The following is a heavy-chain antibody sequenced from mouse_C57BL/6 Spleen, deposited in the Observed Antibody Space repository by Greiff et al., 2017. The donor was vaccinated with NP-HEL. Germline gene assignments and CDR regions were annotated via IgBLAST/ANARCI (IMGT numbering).Heavy chain of an antibody. D-gene: IGHD2-10*01. Sequence: EVQLQQSGPELVKPGASVKIPCKASGYTFTDYNMDWVKQSHGKSLEWIGDINPNNGGTIYNQKFKGKATLTVDKSSSTAYMELRSLTSEDTAVYYCARKLPTMRWYFDVWGTGTTVTVSS. CDR1: GYTFTDYN. V-gene: IGHV1-18*01. J-gene: IGHJ1*03. CDR2: INPNNGGT. CDR3: ARKLPTMRWYFDV.